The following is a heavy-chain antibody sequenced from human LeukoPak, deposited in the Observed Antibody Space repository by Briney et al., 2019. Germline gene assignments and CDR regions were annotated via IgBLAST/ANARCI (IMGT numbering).Heavy chain of an antibody. Sequence: GGSLRLSCAASGFTFSSYDMHWVRQAPGKGLQWVAFIRNDGSAKYYADSVKGRFTISRDNSKNTLYLQMNSLRNEDTAMYYCAKDRGYNNGGGSDYWGQGTLVTVSS. CDR3: AKDRGYNNGGGSDY. J-gene: IGHJ4*02. V-gene: IGHV3-30*02. CDR1: GFTFSSYD. D-gene: IGHD6-19*01. CDR2: IRNDGSAK.